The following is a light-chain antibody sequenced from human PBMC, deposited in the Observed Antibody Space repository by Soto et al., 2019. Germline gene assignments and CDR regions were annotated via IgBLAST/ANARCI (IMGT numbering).Light chain of an antibody. V-gene: IGKV3-15*01. J-gene: IGKJ2*01. CDR3: QQYNDWPPYT. CDR2: GAS. Sequence: EIVMTQSPATLSVSPGDRATLSCRASQSVSSNLAWYQQKPGQAPRLLIYGASTRATGIPARFSGSGSGTDFTLNISSLQSEDFAVYYCQQYNDWPPYTFGQGTNLEIK. CDR1: QSVSSN.